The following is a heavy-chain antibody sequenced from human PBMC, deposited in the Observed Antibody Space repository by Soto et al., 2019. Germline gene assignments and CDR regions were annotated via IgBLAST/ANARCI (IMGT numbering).Heavy chain of an antibody. CDR2: ISSSSSYI. CDR3: ASLYSSGWYVRWFDP. V-gene: IGHV3-21*01. CDR1: GFTFSSYS. D-gene: IGHD6-19*01. J-gene: IGHJ5*02. Sequence: GGSLRLSCAASGFTFSSYSMNWVRQAPGKGLEWVSSISSSSSYIYYADSVKGRFTISRDNAKNSLYLQMNSLRAEDTAVYYCASLYSSGWYVRWFDPWGQGTLVTVSS.